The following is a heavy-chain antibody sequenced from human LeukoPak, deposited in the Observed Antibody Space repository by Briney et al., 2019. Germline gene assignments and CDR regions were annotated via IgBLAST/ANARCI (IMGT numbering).Heavy chain of an antibody. CDR3: ARAAPDDVGNYYYYYMDV. V-gene: IGHV4-34*01. D-gene: IGHD1-26*01. CDR2: INHSGST. J-gene: IGHJ6*03. CDR1: GGSFSGYY. Sequence: SETLSLTCAVYGGSFSGYYWSWIRQPPGKGLEWIGEINHSGSTNYNPSLKSRVTISVDTSKNQFSLKLSSVTAADTAVYYCARAAPDDVGNYYYYYMDVWGKGTTVTVSS.